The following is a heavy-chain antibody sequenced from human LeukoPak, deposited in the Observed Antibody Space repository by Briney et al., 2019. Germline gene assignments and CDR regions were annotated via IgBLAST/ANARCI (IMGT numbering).Heavy chain of an antibody. J-gene: IGHJ6*03. V-gene: IGHV3-23*01. D-gene: IGHD3-10*01. CDR3: AKVMKGSERLTMVRGVIIKTAGLYYMDV. CDR2: ISASGGST. CDR1: GFTLSSYA. Sequence: GGSLRLSXAASGFTLSSYAMSWVRQAPGKGLEWVSSISASGGSTNYADSVKGRFTISRDNSKNTVYLQMNSLRAEDTAVYYCAKVMKGSERLTMVRGVIIKTAGLYYMDVWGKGTTVTVSS.